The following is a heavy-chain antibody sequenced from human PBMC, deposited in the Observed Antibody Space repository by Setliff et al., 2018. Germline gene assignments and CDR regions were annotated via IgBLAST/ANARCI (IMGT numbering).Heavy chain of an antibody. J-gene: IGHJ4*02. CDR3: ARGSIVGPTRGDFDF. Sequence: SVKVSCKASGGTLTTFTTYSLIWVRQAPGQGLEWMGGIIPITGTTNYAQRYQGRITISTDESSSTVYMEMSRLKSEDTAVYYCARGSIVGPTRGDFDFWGLGTLVTVSS. CDR2: IIPITGTT. V-gene: IGHV1-69*16. CDR1: GGTLTTFTTYS. D-gene: IGHD1-26*01.